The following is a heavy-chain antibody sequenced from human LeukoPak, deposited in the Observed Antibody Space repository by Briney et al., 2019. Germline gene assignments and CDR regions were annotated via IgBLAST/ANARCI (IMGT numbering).Heavy chain of an antibody. Sequence: GGSLRLSCAASGFTVSSNYMSWVRQAPGKGLEWVSVLYSGGNTYYADSVKGRFTVSRDNSKNTLYLQMNSLRAEDTAVYYCARYDGGLGPFDYWGQGTLVTVSS. J-gene: IGHJ4*02. V-gene: IGHV3-53*01. D-gene: IGHD4-23*01. CDR1: GFTVSSNY. CDR2: LYSGGNT. CDR3: ARYDGGLGPFDY.